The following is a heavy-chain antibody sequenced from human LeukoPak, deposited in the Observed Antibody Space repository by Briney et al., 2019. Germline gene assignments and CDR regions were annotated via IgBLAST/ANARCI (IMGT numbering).Heavy chain of an antibody. V-gene: IGHV3-48*04. CDR1: GSDFSSHN. CDR3: ARWFCTTTNCYYDY. D-gene: IGHD2-2*01. J-gene: IGHJ4*02. Sequence: PGGSLRLSCAVSGSDFSSHNFHWVRQAPGKGLEWVSFISRNSRTTYYADSVKGRFTISRDDAKNLVYLQMNSLRAEDTAVYYCARWFCTTTNCYYDYWGQGTLVTVSS. CDR2: ISRNSRTT.